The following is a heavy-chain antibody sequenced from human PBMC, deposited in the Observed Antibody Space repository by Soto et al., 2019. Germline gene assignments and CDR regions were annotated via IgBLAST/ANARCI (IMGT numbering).Heavy chain of an antibody. CDR1: GFTLSSYW. J-gene: IGHJ5*02. Sequence: EVQLVESGGGLVQPGGSLRLSCAASGFTLSSYWMHWVRQAPGKGLVWVSRINSDGSSTNYADSVKGRFTISRDNAKNTLYLQMNSLRAKDTAVYYCARGGLAGSGSHNWFDPWGQGTLVTVSS. V-gene: IGHV3-74*01. D-gene: IGHD3-10*01. CDR3: ARGGLAGSGSHNWFDP. CDR2: INSDGSST.